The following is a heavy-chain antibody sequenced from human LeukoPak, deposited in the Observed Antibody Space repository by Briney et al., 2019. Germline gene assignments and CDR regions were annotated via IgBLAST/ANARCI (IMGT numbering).Heavy chain of an antibody. D-gene: IGHD3-22*01. CDR3: ARGFDSNDYFYYYMDV. J-gene: IGHJ6*03. Sequence: PSETLYLTCAVYGGSFSGYYWIWIRQPPGKGLEWIGEIIHSGTTTYNPSLRSRLTISVDTSKNQFSLKLNSVTAADTAVYYCARGFDSNDYFYYYMDVWGKGTTVTVSS. CDR2: IIHSGTT. V-gene: IGHV4-34*01. CDR1: GGSFSGYY.